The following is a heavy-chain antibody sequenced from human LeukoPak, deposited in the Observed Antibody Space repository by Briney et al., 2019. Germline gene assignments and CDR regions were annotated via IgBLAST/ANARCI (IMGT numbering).Heavy chain of an antibody. V-gene: IGHV1-46*01. Sequence: ASVKVSCKASGYSFTSYYMHWVRQAPGQGLEWMGIINPSGGSTSYAQKFQGRVTMTRDMSTSTVYMELSSLRSEDTAVYYCATARGYYDSSFDYWGQGTLVTVSS. J-gene: IGHJ4*02. CDR1: GYSFTSYY. CDR2: INPSGGST. D-gene: IGHD3-22*01. CDR3: ATARGYYDSSFDY.